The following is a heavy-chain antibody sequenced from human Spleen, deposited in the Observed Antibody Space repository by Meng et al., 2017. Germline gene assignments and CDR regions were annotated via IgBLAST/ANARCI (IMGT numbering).Heavy chain of an antibody. CDR2: ISSSGSTI. V-gene: IGHV3-48*03. CDR3: ARAGNYYDSSGYYTFDY. CDR1: GFTFRSYE. D-gene: IGHD3-22*01. J-gene: IGHJ4*02. Sequence: GESLKISCAASGFTFRSYEMNWVRQAPGKGLEWVSYISSSGSTIYYADSVKGRFTISRDNSKNSLYLQMNSLRAEDTAVCYCARAGNYYDSSGYYTFDYWGQGTMVTVSS.